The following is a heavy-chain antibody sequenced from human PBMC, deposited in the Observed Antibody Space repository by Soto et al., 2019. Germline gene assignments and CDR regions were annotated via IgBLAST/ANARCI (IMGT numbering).Heavy chain of an antibody. D-gene: IGHD2-15*01. Sequence: ASVKVSCKASGYTFTGYFIHWLRHAPVQGLEWMGRINPNSVATNYARKFHDRVTMTRDTSINTAYMELSSLRSDDTAIYYCANLPPTPDWFDPWAQGTLVTVSA. CDR2: INPNSVAT. V-gene: IGHV1-2*06. CDR1: GYTFTGYF. J-gene: IGHJ5*02. CDR3: ANLPPTPDWFDP.